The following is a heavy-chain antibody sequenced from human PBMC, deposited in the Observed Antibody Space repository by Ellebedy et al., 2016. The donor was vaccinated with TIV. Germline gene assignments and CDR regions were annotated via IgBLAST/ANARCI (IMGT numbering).Heavy chain of an antibody. J-gene: IGHJ3*02. V-gene: IGHV3-21*01. D-gene: IGHD4-17*01. CDR2: ISSSSSYI. CDR3: AREGYGDYASAFDI. CDR1: GFTFSSYS. Sequence: GESLKISXAASGFTFSSYSMNWVRQAPGKGLEWVSSISSSSSYIYYADSVKGRFTISRDNAKNSLYLQMNSLRAEDTAVYYCAREGYGDYASAFDIWGQGTMVTVSS.